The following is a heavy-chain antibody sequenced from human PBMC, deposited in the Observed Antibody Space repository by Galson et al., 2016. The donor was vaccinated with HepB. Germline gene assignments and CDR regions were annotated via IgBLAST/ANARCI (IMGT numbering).Heavy chain of an antibody. J-gene: IGHJ4*02. CDR2: ITTNGGST. CDR3: ATAAYWPPRFDN. Sequence: SLRLSCAASGFTFSSRGMNWVRLAPGKGLEWVSVITTNGGSTYYADSVKGRFTISRDNSKNTLFLQMNSLRAEDSAAYYCATAAYWPPRFDNWGQGTLVTVSS. D-gene: IGHD2-8*02. CDR1: GFTFSSRG. V-gene: IGHV3-23*01.